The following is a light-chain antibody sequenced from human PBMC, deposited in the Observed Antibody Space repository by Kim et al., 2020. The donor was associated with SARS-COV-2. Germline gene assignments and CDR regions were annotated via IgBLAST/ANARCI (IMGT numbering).Light chain of an antibody. CDR2: RVS. Sequence: SPGQPATLSCRASQSVTSTYLAWYQQKPGQAPRLLIYRVSNRAPGIPDRFSGSGSGTDFTLTISRLEPEDFAVYYCQQYGDSPSYTFGQGTKLEI. CDR3: QQYGDSPSYT. V-gene: IGKV3-20*01. CDR1: QSVTSTY. J-gene: IGKJ2*01.